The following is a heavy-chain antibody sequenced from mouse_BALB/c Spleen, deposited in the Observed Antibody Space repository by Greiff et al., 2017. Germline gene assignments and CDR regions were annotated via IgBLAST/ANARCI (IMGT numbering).Heavy chain of an antibody. CDR3: ARHDGSSGFAY. V-gene: IGHV5-6-5*01. CDR2: ISSGGST. Sequence: EVKVVESGGGLVKPGGSLKLSCAASGFTFSSYAMSWVRQTPEKRLEWVASISSGGSTYYPDSVKGRFTISRDNAKNTLYLQMSSLRSEDTAMYYCARHDGSSGFAYWGQGTLVTVSA. D-gene: IGHD1-1*01. CDR1: GFTFSSYA. J-gene: IGHJ3*01.